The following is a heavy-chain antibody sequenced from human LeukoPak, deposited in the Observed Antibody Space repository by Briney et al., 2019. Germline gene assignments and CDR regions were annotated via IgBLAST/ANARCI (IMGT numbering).Heavy chain of an antibody. CDR3: TRMTTGHDY. CDR2: INHSGYT. J-gene: IGHJ4*02. CDR1: GVSFNNYY. V-gene: IGHV4-34*01. Sequence: SETLSLTCAVSGVSFNNYYWSWVPQTPGKGLEWIGEINHSGYTNDSTSLKSRVTLSIDTSRKQFSLNLRSETVADTGIYYCTRMTTGHDYWGQGTLVTVSS. D-gene: IGHD4-17*01.